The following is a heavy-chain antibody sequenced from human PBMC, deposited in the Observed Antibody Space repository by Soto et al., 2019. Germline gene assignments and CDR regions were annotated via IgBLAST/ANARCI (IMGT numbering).Heavy chain of an antibody. CDR3: ARAAAAGTTLDY. CDR1: GGSISSSNW. CDR2: IYHSGST. J-gene: IGHJ4*02. D-gene: IGHD6-13*01. Sequence: QVQLQESGPGLVKPSGTLSLTCAVSGGSISSSNWWSWVRQPPGKGLEWIGEIYHSGSTNCNPSLQTRVTISVDKSKNQFSLKLSSVTAADTAVYYCARAAAAGTTLDYWGQGTLVTVSS. V-gene: IGHV4-4*02.